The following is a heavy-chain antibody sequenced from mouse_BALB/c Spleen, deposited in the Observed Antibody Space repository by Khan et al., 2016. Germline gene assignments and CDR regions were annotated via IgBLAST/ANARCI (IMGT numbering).Heavy chain of an antibody. CDR1: GFTFKTYA. CDR2: IRSKSNNFAT. J-gene: IGHJ4*01. Sequence: EVQLVESGGGLVQPKGSLKLSCAASGFTFKTYAMNWVRQAPGKGLEWIARIRSKSNNFATYYADSVKDRFTISRDDSQNMLSLQMNTLQTEDTATYSCVRDAYYPYALDYWGQGTSVTVSS. CDR3: VRDAYYPYALDY. D-gene: IGHD1-1*01. V-gene: IGHV10-1*02.